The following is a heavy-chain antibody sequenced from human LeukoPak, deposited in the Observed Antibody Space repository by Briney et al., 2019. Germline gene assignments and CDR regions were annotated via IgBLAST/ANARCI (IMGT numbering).Heavy chain of an antibody. Sequence: ASVKVSCKASGGTFSSYAINWVRQAPGQGLEWMGGIIPISGTANYAQKFQGRVTITADESTSTAYMELSSLRSEDTAVYYCARGPPPIYCSSTSCPFDYWGQGTLVTVSS. J-gene: IGHJ4*02. D-gene: IGHD2-2*01. V-gene: IGHV1-69*13. CDR3: ARGPPPIYCSSTSCPFDY. CDR1: GGTFSSYA. CDR2: IIPISGTA.